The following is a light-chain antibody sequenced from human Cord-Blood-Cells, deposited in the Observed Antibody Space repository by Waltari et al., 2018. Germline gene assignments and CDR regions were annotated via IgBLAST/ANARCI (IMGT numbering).Light chain of an antibody. V-gene: IGLV2-14*01. J-gene: IGLJ1*01. CDR1: SSDVGGYNY. CDR2: DVS. Sequence: QSALTQPASVSGSPGQSITISCTGTSSDVGGYNYVSWYQQHPGNAPKLMIYDVSNRPSGVSIRFSGSKAGNTASLTISGRQAEDEADYYCSSYTSSSAYVFGTGTKVTVL. CDR3: SSYTSSSAYV.